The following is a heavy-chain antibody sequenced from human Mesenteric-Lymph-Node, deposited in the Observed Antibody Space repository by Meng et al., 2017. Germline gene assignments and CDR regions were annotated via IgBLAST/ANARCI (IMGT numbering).Heavy chain of an antibody. CDR2: NYHSRST. V-gene: IGHV4-38-2*02. D-gene: IGHD3-22*01. J-gene: IGHJ4*02. CDR1: GYSISSGYY. Sequence: GSLRLSCTVSGYSISSGYYWGLIRQPPEKGLEWIGSNYHSRSTYYNPSIKSRVTISGDTSKNQFSLKGSSVTAADTAVYYCARAFGHGNYYDQTWNYYFDYGSQGTLVTVSS. CDR3: ARAFGHGNYYDQTWNYYFDY.